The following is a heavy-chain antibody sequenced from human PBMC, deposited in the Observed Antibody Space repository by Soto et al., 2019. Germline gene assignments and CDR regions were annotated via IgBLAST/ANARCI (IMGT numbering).Heavy chain of an antibody. CDR3: ARERLTEAGPGSLDYYHYSGMDV. CDR2: IDPSDSYT. D-gene: IGHD6-19*01. J-gene: IGHJ6*02. CDR1: GYGFTTYW. Sequence: ESLKISCQSSGYGFTTYWISWVRQTTDKGLEGLGRIDPSDSYTTYRPSFEGHVTISVDRAISTAFLQLSGLKVSDTAMYFCARERLTEAGPGSLDYYHYSGMDVWGQGTTVTVSS. V-gene: IGHV5-10-1*01.